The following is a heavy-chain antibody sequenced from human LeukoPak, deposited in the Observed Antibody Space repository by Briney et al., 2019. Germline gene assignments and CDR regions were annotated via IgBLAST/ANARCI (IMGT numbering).Heavy chain of an antibody. CDR2: IHHSGST. Sequence: SETLSLTCTVSAYSISSGYFWGWIRQPPGKGLEWLGTIHHSGSTYYNPSLKSRVTISVDTSKNQFSLKLSSVTAADTAVYYCARDLDYWGQGTLVTVSS. CDR1: AYSISSGYF. CDR3: ARDLDY. V-gene: IGHV4-38-2*02. J-gene: IGHJ4*02.